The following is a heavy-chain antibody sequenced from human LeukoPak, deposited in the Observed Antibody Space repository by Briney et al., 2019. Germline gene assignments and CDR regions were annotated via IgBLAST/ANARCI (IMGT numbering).Heavy chain of an antibody. CDR1: GDSISTYY. CDR2: IYTSGST. Sequence: PSETLSLTCTVSGDSISTYYWSWIRQPAGKGLEWIGRIYTSGSTNYNPSLKSRVTMSVDTSKNQFSLKLNSVTAADTAVYYCARANYYDSSGYSRGAFDIWGQGTMVTVSS. D-gene: IGHD3-22*01. V-gene: IGHV4-4*07. J-gene: IGHJ3*02. CDR3: ARANYYDSSGYSRGAFDI.